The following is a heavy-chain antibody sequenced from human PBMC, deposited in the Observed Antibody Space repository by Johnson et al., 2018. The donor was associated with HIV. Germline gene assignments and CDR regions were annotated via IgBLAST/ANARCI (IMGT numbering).Heavy chain of an antibody. CDR1: GFTFSSYA. CDR2: ISYDGSNK. D-gene: IGHD3-9*01. Sequence: QVQLVESGGGVVQPGRSLRLSCAASGFTFSSYAMHWVRQAPGKGLEWVAVISYDGSNKYQADYVKGRFNISRDNSKNTLYLQMNSLSAEETAVFYCAREEGTDILTRGDAFDIWGQGTMVTVSS. J-gene: IGHJ3*02. V-gene: IGHV3-30*04. CDR3: AREEGTDILTRGDAFDI.